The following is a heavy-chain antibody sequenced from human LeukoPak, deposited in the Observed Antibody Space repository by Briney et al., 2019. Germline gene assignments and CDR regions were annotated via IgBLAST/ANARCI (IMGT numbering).Heavy chain of an antibody. CDR3: AREGSYSSGRYNWFDP. D-gene: IGHD6-19*01. J-gene: IGHJ5*02. V-gene: IGHV3-21*01. CDR2: ISSSSYI. Sequence: AGGSLRLPCAASGFTFSSYSMNWVRQAPGKGLEWVSSISSSSYIYYADSVKGRFTISRDNAKNSLYLQMNSLRAEDTAVYYCAREGSYSSGRYNWFDPWGQGTLVTVSS. CDR1: GFTFSSYS.